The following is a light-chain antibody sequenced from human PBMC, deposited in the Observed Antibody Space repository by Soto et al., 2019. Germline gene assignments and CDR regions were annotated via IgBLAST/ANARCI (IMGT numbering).Light chain of an antibody. J-gene: IGKJ4*01. CDR1: QSMFTY. CDR2: AAS. Sequence: DIQMTQSPSSLSASVGDRVTISCRASQSMFTYLNWYQQKPGKAPKLLIYAASSLQSGVPSRFSGSGSGTDFTLTISSLQPEDSATYYCQQSYNTPLTFGGGIKVDIK. CDR3: QQSYNTPLT. V-gene: IGKV1-39*01.